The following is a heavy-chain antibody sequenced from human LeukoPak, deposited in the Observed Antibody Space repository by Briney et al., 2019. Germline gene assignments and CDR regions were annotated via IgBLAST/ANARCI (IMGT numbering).Heavy chain of an antibody. CDR3: ARDWLDRDGYNSHYFQH. CDR1: GGSISSSSYY. J-gene: IGHJ1*01. V-gene: IGHV4-39*07. Sequence: PSETLSLTCTVSGGSISSSSYYWGWIRQPPGKGLEWIGSIYYSGSTYYNPSLKSRVTISVDTSKNQFSLKLSSVTAADTAVYYCARDWLDRDGYNSHYFQHWGQGTLVTVSS. CDR2: IYYSGST. D-gene: IGHD5-24*01.